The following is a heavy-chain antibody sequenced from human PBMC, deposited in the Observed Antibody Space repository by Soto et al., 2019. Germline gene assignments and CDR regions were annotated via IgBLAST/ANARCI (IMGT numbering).Heavy chain of an antibody. V-gene: IGHV3-33*01. J-gene: IGHJ6*02. Sequence: QVQLLESGRGVVQPGRPLELSCTASGLSLSSYGMQWVRQAPGKGLEWVAVIWNDGTKTYHADSVKGRFTDSRDKSNNTLYIQMNNQSAEDTDGYYYARALGTGYGYYDLLIYSYGLDVCGQGTTVTVYS. D-gene: IGHD3-3*01. CDR2: IWNDGTKT. CDR3: ARALGTGYGYYDLLIYSYGLDV. CDR1: GLSLSSYG.